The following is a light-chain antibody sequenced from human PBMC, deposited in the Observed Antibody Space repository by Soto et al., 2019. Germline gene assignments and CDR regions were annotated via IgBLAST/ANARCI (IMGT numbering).Light chain of an antibody. V-gene: IGKV1-5*03. CDR1: QSISGW. CDR3: QQYNSYSEA. CDR2: KAS. Sequence: DIQMTQSPSTLSASVGDRVTITCRASQSISGWLAWYQQKPGKAPKLLIYKASSLESGVPSRFSGSGPGTEFTLTISSLQPDDFATYYCQQYNSYSEAFGQGTKVDIK. J-gene: IGKJ1*01.